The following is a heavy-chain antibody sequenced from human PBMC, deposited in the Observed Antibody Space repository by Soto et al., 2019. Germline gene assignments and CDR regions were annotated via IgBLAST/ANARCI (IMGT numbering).Heavy chain of an antibody. Sequence: PWETLSLTCTVSGGSISRYYWNWIRQPPGEGLESIGYAYHNGFTSYNPSLKSRVTISVDTSKNQFYLKLSSVTAADTAVYYCARMSPYHFDSNCYSAGVSIDHWGEGILVTLYS. J-gene: IGHJ4*02. V-gene: IGHV4-59*01. CDR2: AYHNGFT. CDR1: GGSISRYY. D-gene: IGHD2-15*01. CDR3: ARMSPYHFDSNCYSAGVSIDH.